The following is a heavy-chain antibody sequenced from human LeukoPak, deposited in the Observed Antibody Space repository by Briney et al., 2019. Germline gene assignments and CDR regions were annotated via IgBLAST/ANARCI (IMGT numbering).Heavy chain of an antibody. J-gene: IGHJ4*02. D-gene: IGHD4-23*01. CDR1: GFTFSSYA. CDR3: AKSFYGRNSLIGS. V-gene: IGHV3-23*01. CDR2: ISGSGGST. Sequence: PGGSLRLSCAASGFTFSSYAMSWVRQAPGKGLEWISAISGSGGSTSYTDSVKGRFTISRDNTKNTLHLQMNSLRAEDTAVYYCAKSFYGRNSLIGSWGQGTLVTVSS.